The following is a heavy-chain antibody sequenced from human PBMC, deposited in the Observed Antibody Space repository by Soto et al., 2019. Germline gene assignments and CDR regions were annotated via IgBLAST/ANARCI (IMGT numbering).Heavy chain of an antibody. CDR1: GYTFTSYG. CDR2: ISAYNGNT. J-gene: IGHJ5*02. CDR3: ARTHSSSSGGFWFDP. D-gene: IGHD6-6*01. V-gene: IGHV1-18*01. Sequence: ASVKVSCKASGYTFTSYGISWVRQAPGQGVEWMGWISAYNGNTNYAQKLQGRVTMTTDTSTSTAYMELRSLRSDDTALYYCARTHSSSSGGFWFDPWGQGTLVTVSS.